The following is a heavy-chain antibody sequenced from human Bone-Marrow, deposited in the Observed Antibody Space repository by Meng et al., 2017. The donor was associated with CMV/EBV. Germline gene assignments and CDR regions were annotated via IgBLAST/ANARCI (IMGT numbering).Heavy chain of an antibody. D-gene: IGHD2-2*01. CDR2: NSGSGSST. V-gene: IGHV3-23*01. CDR3: ARGDCSSTSCYVGEYDGMDV. J-gene: IGHJ6*02. CDR1: GITLSSYA. Sequence: GEFLKISCAASGITLSSYAMSWVRQAPGKGLEWVSANSGSGSSTYYADSVKGRFTISRDNSKNTLYLQMNSLRAEDTAVYYCARGDCSSTSCYVGEYDGMDVWGQGTTVTVSS.